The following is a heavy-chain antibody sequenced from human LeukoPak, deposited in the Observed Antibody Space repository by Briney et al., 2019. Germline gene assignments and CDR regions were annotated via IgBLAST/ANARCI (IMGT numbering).Heavy chain of an antibody. CDR3: ASSIAAGADYYYGMDV. CDR2: IYYSGST. V-gene: IGHV4-59*08. Sequence: KPSETLSLTCTVSGGSISSYYWSWIRQPPGKGLEWIGYIYYSGSTNYNPSLKSRVTISVDTSKNQFSLKLGSVTAADTAVYYCASSIAAGADYYYGMDVWGQGTTVTVSS. CDR1: GGSISSYY. J-gene: IGHJ6*02. D-gene: IGHD6-13*01.